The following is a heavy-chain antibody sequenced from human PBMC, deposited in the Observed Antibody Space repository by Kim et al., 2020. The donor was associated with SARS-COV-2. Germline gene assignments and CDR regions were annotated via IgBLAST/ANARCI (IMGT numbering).Heavy chain of an antibody. D-gene: IGHD2-15*01. CDR1: GYTFTSYG. Sequence: ASVKVSCKASGYTFTSYGISWVRQAPGQGLEWMGWISAYNGNTNYAQKLQGRVTMTTDTSTSTAYMELRSLRSDDTAVYYCARDGSCSGGSCYFYYYYYYGMDVWGQGTTVTVSS. CDR3: ARDGSCSGGSCYFYYYYYYGMDV. V-gene: IGHV1-18*01. CDR2: ISAYNGNT. J-gene: IGHJ6*02.